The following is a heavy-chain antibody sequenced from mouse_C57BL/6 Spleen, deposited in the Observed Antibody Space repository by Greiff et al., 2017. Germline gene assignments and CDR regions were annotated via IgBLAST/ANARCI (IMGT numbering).Heavy chain of an antibody. CDR2: IRNKANNHAT. J-gene: IGHJ4*01. V-gene: IGHV6-6*01. Sequence: EVMLVESGGGLVQPGGSVKLSCAASGFTFSDAWMGWVRQSPEKGLEWVAEIRNKANNHATYYAESVKGRFTISRDAAKSSVYLQMNSLRAEDTGIYDCTRSDYRGYYALDYWGQGTSVTVSS. CDR3: TRSDYRGYYALDY. D-gene: IGHD2-4*01. CDR1: GFTFSDAW.